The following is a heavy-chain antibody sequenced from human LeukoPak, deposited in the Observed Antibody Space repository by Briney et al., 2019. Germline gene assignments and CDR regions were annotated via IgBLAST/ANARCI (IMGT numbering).Heavy chain of an antibody. CDR1: GFSFSSYW. D-gene: IGHD3-10*01. V-gene: IGHV3-74*01. Sequence: PGGSLRLSCAASGFSFSSYWMDWVRQAPREGLEWVSRIKTDGSTTIYADSVKGRFTISRDNAKNTLYLQMNSLRDEDTAVYYCAYSDSGSYPHWGQGTLVTVSS. J-gene: IGHJ4*02. CDR2: IKTDGSTT. CDR3: AYSDSGSYPH.